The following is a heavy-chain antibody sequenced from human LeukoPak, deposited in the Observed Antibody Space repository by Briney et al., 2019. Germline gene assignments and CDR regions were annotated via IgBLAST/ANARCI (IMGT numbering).Heavy chain of an antibody. V-gene: IGHV4-34*01. CDR2: INHSGST. D-gene: IGHD4-11*01. J-gene: IGHJ4*02. CDR1: GGSFSGYY. Sequence: PSETLSLTCAVYGGSFSGYYWSWIRQPPGKGLEWIGEINHSGSTNYNPSLKSRVTISVDTSKNQFSLKLSSVTAADTAVYYCARESAFTVTSYYFDYWGQGTLVTVSS. CDR3: ARESAFTVTSYYFDY.